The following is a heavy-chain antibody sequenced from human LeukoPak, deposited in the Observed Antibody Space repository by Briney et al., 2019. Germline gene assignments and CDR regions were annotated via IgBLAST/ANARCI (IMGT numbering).Heavy chain of an antibody. CDR2: ISAGNGNT. J-gene: IGHJ4*02. D-gene: IGHD1-26*01. Sequence: GWISAGNGNTKYSQNFQGRVTFISNTPATTAFMELSSLRSEDAAVYYCARDSGSGNNDYWGQGTLVTVSS. CDR3: ARDSGSGNNDY. V-gene: IGHV1-3*01.